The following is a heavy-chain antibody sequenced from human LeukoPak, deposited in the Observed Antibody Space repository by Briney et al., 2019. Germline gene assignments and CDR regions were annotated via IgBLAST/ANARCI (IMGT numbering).Heavy chain of an antibody. V-gene: IGHV3-23*01. J-gene: IGHJ4*02. CDR1: GFTFTNYA. CDR3: AKEQTSSGFFDY. D-gene: IGHD2-2*01. Sequence: GGSLRLSCAASGFTFTNYAMSWDRQAPGKGLEWVSAISGSGTRTYYADSVKGRFTISRDNSKNTLYLQMNSLRAEDRAVYYCAKEQTSSGFFDYWGQGTLVTVSS. CDR2: ISGSGTRT.